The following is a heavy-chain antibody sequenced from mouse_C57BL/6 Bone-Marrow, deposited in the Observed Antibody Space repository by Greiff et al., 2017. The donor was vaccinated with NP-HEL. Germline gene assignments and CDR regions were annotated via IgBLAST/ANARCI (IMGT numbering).Heavy chain of an antibody. V-gene: IGHV5-12*01. CDR3: ARDTTDYYAMDY. D-gene: IGHD1-1*01. CDR2: ISNGGGST. CDR1: GFTFSDYY. J-gene: IGHJ4*01. Sequence: EVQVVESGGGLVQPGGSLKLSCAASGFTFSDYYMYWVRQTPEKRLEWVAYISNGGGSTYYPDTVNGRFTISRDNAKNNLYLQMSRLKSEDTAMYYCARDTTDYYAMDYWGQGTSVTVSS.